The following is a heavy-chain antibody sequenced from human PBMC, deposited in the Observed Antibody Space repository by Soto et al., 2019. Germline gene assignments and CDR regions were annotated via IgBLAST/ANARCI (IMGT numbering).Heavy chain of an antibody. J-gene: IGHJ4*02. V-gene: IGHV3-23*01. D-gene: IGHD3-22*01. CDR3: ASYYYDSSGYYHYFDY. CDR1: GFTFSSYG. Sequence: VQLLESGGGLVQPGGSLRVSCAASGFTFSSYGMSWVRQAPGKGLEWVSGISGSGGSTYYADSVKGRFTISRDNSKNTVYLQIDSLRAEDTASYYCASYYYDSSGYYHYFDYWGQGTLVTVSS. CDR2: ISGSGGST.